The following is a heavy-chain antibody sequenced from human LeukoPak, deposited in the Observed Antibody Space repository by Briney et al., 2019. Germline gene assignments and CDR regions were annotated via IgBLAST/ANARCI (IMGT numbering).Heavy chain of an antibody. CDR2: INQDGSEK. D-gene: IGHD3-9*01. CDR1: GFTFSSYW. CDR3: ARGLPLTRLSYFDY. J-gene: IGHJ4*02. Sequence: GGSLRLSCAASGFTFSSYWMTWVRQAPGKGLVWVANINQDGSEKYYVASVKGRFTISRDNARNSLYLQMNSLRAGDTAVYYCARGLPLTRLSYFDYWGQGTLVTVSS. V-gene: IGHV3-7*01.